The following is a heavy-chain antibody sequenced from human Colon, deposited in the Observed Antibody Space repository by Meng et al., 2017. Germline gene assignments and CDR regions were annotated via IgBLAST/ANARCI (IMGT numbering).Heavy chain of an antibody. V-gene: IGHV3-20*04. D-gene: IGHD6-13*01. CDR2: INWNGEST. Sequence: GESLKISCAASGFTFDEYGMNWVRQAPGKGLEWVSGINWNGESTAYVDSVKGRFTISRDNAKNSLYLQMKSVRVEDTALYYCARDSPYSSSWYAGMDVWGQGTTVTVSS. J-gene: IGHJ6*02. CDR1: GFTFDEYG. CDR3: ARDSPYSSSWYAGMDV.